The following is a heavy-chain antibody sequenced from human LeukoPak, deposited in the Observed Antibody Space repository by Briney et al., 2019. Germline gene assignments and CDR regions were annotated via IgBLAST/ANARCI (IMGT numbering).Heavy chain of an antibody. CDR3: ARGVSGWYSTGFAY. V-gene: IGHV3-23*01. D-gene: IGHD6-19*01. CDR2: ISGSGGDT. CDR1: GFIFSSCV. Sequence: GGSLRLSCAASGFIFSSCVMSWVRQAPGKGLELVSVISGSGGDTHYADSVKGRFTVSRDNSKNTLFLQMNSLRAEDTAVYSCARGVSGWYSTGFAYWGQGTLVTVSS. J-gene: IGHJ4*02.